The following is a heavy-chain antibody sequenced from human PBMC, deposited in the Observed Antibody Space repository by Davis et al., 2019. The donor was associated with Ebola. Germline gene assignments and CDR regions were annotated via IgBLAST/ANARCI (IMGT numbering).Heavy chain of an antibody. CDR2: IYYSGGT. V-gene: IGHV4-59*01. CDR1: GGSLRNYY. J-gene: IGHJ5*02. D-gene: IGHD1-14*01. Sequence: SETLSLTCTVSGGSLRNYYWSWIRQSPGKGLEWIGYIYYSGGTDYNPSLKSRVTISVDTSRNQFSLKMRSVTAADTAVYYCARNSITKFNWLGPWGQGALVTVSS. CDR3: ARNSITKFNWLGP.